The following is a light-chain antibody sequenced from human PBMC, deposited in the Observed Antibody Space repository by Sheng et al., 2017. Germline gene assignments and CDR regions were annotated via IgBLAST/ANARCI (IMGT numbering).Light chain of an antibody. CDR3: QLSSSPFT. V-gene: IGKV1-39*01. Sequence: DIQMTQSPSSLSASVGDRVTITCRASQSITTYLNWYHQKPGKAPKLLIYAASSLQSGVPSRFSVSGSGTDFTLTISSLQPEDFATYYCQLSSSPFTFGGGTKVEIK. CDR2: AAS. CDR1: QSITTY. J-gene: IGKJ4*01.